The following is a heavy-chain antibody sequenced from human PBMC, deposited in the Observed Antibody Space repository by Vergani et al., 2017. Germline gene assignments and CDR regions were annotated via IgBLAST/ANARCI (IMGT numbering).Heavy chain of an antibody. CDR3: AKGVDCSSTSCYEGRGYYYGMGV. V-gene: IGHV3-23*01. CDR2: ISGSGGNT. CDR1: GFTFSSYA. J-gene: IGHJ6*02. D-gene: IGHD2-2*01. Sequence: EVQLLESGGGLVQPGGSLRLSCAASGFTFSSYAMSWVRQVPGKGLEWVSGISGSGGNTYYANSVKGRFTISRDNSENTLYLQMNSLRADDTAVYYCAKGVDCSSTSCYEGRGYYYGMGVWGQG.